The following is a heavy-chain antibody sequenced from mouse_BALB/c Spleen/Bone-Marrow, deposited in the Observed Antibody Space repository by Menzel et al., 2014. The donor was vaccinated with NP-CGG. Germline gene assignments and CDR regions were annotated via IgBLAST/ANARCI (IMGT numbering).Heavy chain of an antibody. CDR2: IDPANGNT. D-gene: IGHD2-4*01. J-gene: IGHJ3*01. V-gene: IGHV14-3*02. CDR3: ARNSYDYLRLPWFAY. Sequence: EVQLQQSGAELVKPGASVKLSCTASGFNIKDTYMHWVKQRPEQGLEWIGRIDPANGNTKYDPKFQGKATITADTSSNTAYLQLSSLTSEDTAVYYCARNSYDYLRLPWFAYWGQGTLVTVSA. CDR1: GFNIKDTY.